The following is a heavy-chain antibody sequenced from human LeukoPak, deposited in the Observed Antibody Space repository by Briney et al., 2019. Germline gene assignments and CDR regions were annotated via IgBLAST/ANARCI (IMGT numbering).Heavy chain of an antibody. Sequence: GGSLRLSCAASGFTFSSYAMHWVRQAPGKGLEWVAVISYDGSNKYYADSVKGRFTISRDNSKNTLYLQMNSLRAEDTAVYYCARDRNNYGDYLGAFDIWGQGTMVTVSP. V-gene: IGHV3-30*04. CDR1: GFTFSSYA. CDR3: ARDRNNYGDYLGAFDI. CDR2: ISYDGSNK. D-gene: IGHD4-17*01. J-gene: IGHJ3*02.